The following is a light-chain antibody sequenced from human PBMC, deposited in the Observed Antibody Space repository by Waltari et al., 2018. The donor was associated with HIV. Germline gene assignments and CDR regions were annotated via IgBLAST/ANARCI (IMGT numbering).Light chain of an antibody. Sequence: SYELTQPPSVSVSPGQTARITCSGDALAKKYAYWYQQRPGQAPVLGLFKDSERPSGIPKRFSGSSSGTTVTLTSSVGQAEDEADYYCQSADSSATSPFGGGTKLTVL. CDR3: QSADSSATSP. J-gene: IGLJ2*01. V-gene: IGLV3-25*03. CDR1: ALAKKY. CDR2: KDS.